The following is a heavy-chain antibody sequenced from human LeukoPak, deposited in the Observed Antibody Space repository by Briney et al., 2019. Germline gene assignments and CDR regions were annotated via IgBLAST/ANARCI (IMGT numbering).Heavy chain of an antibody. CDR3: ASRRNYYDSSGLDY. CDR1: GFTVSNNY. J-gene: IGHJ4*02. V-gene: IGHV3-53*01. D-gene: IGHD3-22*01. Sequence: GGSLRLSCAASGFTVSNNYMNWVRQVPGKGLEWVSVIYSGGTTFYADSVKGRFTISRDNSKNTLYLQMNSLRAEDTAVYYCASRRNYYDSSGLDYWGQGTLVTVSS. CDR2: IYSGGTT.